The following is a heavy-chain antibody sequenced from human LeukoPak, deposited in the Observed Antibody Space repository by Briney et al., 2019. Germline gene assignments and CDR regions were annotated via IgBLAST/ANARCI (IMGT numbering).Heavy chain of an antibody. D-gene: IGHD6-13*01. CDR3: ARVTAAAGAYYYMDV. CDR1: GDTFNNYA. CDR2: ISAYNGNT. V-gene: IGHV1-18*01. J-gene: IGHJ6*03. Sequence: GASVKVSCKASGDTFNNYAISWVRQAPGQGLEWMGWISAYNGNTNYAQKLQGRVTMTTDTSTSTAYMELRSLRSDDTAVYYCARVTAAAGAYYYMDVWGKGTTVTVSS.